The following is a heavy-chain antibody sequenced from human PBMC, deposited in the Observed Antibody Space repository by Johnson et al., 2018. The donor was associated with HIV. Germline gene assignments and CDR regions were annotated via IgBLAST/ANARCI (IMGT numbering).Heavy chain of an antibody. CDR2: IRYDGSNR. D-gene: IGHD3-16*01. CDR3: TTGLMSAFDM. CDR1: GFTFSSYG. J-gene: IGHJ3*02. Sequence: VQLVESGGGVVQPGGSLRLSCAASGFTFSSYGMHWVRQAPGKGLEWVAFIRYDGSNRYYADSMKGRFTISRDNAKNTLYLQMDSLRAEDTAVYYCTTGLMSAFDMWGQGTMVTVSS. V-gene: IGHV3-30*02.